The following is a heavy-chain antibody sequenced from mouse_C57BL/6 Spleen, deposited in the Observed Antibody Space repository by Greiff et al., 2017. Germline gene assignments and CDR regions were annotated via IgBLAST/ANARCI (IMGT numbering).Heavy chain of an antibody. D-gene: IGHD2-4*01. V-gene: IGHV1-26*01. CDR1: GYTFTDYY. CDR3: ARDDYDQAWFAY. J-gene: IGHJ3*01. CDR2: INPNNGGT. Sequence: VQLQQSGPELVKPGASVKISCKASGYTFTDYYMNWVKQSPGKSLEWIGDINPNNGGTSYNQKFKGKATLTVDKYSSTAYMELRSLTAEDSAVYYCARDDYDQAWFAYWGQGTLVTVSA.